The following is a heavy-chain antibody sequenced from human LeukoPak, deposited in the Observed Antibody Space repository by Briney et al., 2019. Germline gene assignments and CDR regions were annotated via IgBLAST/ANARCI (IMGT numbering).Heavy chain of an antibody. D-gene: IGHD3-9*01. J-gene: IGHJ4*02. V-gene: IGHV4-61*01. CDR1: GGSVSSGSYD. CDR2: IYYSGST. CDR3: ARGYYDILTGYYSGGEFDY. Sequence: SETLSLTCTVSGGSVSSGSYDWGWIRQPPGKGLEWIGYIYYSGSTNYNPSLKSRVTISVDTSKNQFSLKLSSVTAADTAVYYCARGYYDILTGYYSGGEFDYWGQGTLVTVSS.